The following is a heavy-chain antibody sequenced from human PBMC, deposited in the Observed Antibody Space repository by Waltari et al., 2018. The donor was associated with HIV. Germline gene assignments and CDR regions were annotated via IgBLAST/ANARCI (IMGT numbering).Heavy chain of an antibody. Sequence: EVQLVESGGGLVQPGGSLRLSCAASGFTFSSYSMNWVRQAPGKGREWVSYISSTSNTIYYADAVKGGFTVSRDNAKNSLSLQMNSLRAEDTAVYFCAKEVVALPHYYYYGLDVWGQGTTVTVSS. D-gene: IGHD2-15*01. V-gene: IGHV3-48*04. CDR2: ISSTSNTI. J-gene: IGHJ6*02. CDR1: GFTFSSYS. CDR3: AKEVVALPHYYYYGLDV.